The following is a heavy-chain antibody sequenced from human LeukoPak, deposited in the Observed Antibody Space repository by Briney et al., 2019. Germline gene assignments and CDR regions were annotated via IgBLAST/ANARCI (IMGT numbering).Heavy chain of an antibody. CDR2: IYTSGST. V-gene: IGHV4-4*07. CDR3: ARDDYGDYGWAFDI. D-gene: IGHD4-17*01. Sequence: SETLSLTCTVSGGSISSYYWSWIRQPAGKGLGWIGRIYTSGSTNYNPSLKSRVTMSVDTSKNQFSLKLSSVTAADTAVYYCARDDYGDYGWAFDIWGQGTMVTVSS. CDR1: GGSISSYY. J-gene: IGHJ3*02.